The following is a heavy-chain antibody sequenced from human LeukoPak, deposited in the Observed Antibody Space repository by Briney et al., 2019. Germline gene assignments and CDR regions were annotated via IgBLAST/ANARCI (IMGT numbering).Heavy chain of an antibody. Sequence: PGGSLRLSCLVSGFTVRSNHMSWVRQAPGKGLEWVSVVYSGGTTYYEDSVKGRFTISRDISKNTVYLQMNSLRAEDTAVYYCARDRIEMSTRDYYGMDVWGQGTSVTVSS. CDR3: ARDRIEMSTRDYYGMDV. CDR2: VYSGGTT. V-gene: IGHV3-53*01. J-gene: IGHJ6*02. CDR1: GFTVRSNH. D-gene: IGHD5-24*01.